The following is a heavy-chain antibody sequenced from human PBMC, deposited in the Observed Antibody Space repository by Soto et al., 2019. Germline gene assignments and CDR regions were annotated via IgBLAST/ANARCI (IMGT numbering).Heavy chain of an antibody. J-gene: IGHJ5*02. V-gene: IGHV3-21*01. CDR3: ARECVDTVTSITIPFDH. Sequence: KSGGSLRLSCATSGFTFSRCDMNWVRQAPGKGLEWVSFISSSASYMYYADSVKGRFTISRDNSKKSLYLQMNSLRADDTAVYYCARECVDTVTSITIPFDHWGQGALVTVPQ. CDR2: ISSSASYM. D-gene: IGHD5-12*01. CDR1: GFTFSRCD.